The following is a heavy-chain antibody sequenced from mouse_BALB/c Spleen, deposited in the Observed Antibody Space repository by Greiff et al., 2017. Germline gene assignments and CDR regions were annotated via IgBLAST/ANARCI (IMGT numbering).Heavy chain of an antibody. CDR1: GYSFTGYY. CDR2: INPYNGAT. V-gene: IGHV1-31*01. CDR3: ARDGDWVYAMDY. J-gene: IGHJ4*01. D-gene: IGHD2-13*01. Sequence: VQLKESGPELVKPGASVKISCKASGYSFTGYYMHWVKQSHVKSLEWIGRINPYNGATSYNQNFKDKASLTVDKSSSTAYMELHSLTSEDSAVYYCARDGDWVYAMDYWGQGTSVTVSS.